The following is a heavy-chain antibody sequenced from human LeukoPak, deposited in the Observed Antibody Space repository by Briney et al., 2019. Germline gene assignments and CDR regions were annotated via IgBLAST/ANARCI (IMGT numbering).Heavy chain of an antibody. V-gene: IGHV4-34*01. Sequence: SETLSLTCAVYGGSFSGYYWSWIRQPPGKGLEWIGEINHSGSTNYNPSLKSRVTISVDTSKNQFSLKLSSVTAADTAVYYCARGEHDYGGNSDYWGQGTLVTVSS. CDR3: ARGEHDYGGNSDY. CDR2: INHSGST. J-gene: IGHJ4*02. CDR1: GGSFSGYY. D-gene: IGHD4-23*01.